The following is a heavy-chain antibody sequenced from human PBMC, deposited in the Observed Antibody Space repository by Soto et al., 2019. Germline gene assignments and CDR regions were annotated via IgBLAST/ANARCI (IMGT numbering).Heavy chain of an antibody. Sequence: SETLSLTCAVHGGSFSGYYWSWIRQPAGKGLEWIGRIFSSGSTSFNPSLESRVAMSVDTSKNHFSLNLSSVTAADMAVYYCAREGSYSAYNFAHGIQLWSFDFWGQGALVTVSS. D-gene: IGHD5-12*01. CDR2: IFSSGST. J-gene: IGHJ4*02. CDR3: AREGSYSAYNFAHGIQLWSFDF. V-gene: IGHV4-4*07. CDR1: GGSFSGYY.